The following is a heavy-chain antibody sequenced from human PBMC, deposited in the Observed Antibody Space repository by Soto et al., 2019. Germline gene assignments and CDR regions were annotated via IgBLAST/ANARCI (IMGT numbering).Heavy chain of an antibody. J-gene: IGHJ5*02. D-gene: IGHD5-12*01. CDR3: ARAGTGGYSGYDGAGTFGFDP. CDR1: GGSISSSNW. V-gene: IGHV4-4*02. Sequence: QVQLQESGPGLVKPSGTLSLTCAVSGGSISSSNWWSWVRQPPGKGLEWIGEIYHSGSTNYNPSLKSRVTLSVDQSRRQFPLELGSLPAADTAVYSCARAGTGGYSGYDGAGTFGFDPWGQGTLVTVSS. CDR2: IYHSGST.